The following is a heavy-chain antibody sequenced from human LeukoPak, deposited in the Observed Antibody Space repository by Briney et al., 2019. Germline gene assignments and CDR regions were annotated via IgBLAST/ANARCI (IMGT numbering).Heavy chain of an antibody. CDR1: GFTVSSDF. CDR2: IHRGGTT. J-gene: IGHJ4*02. V-gene: IGHV3-53*01. CDR3: ASGRGEK. D-gene: IGHD3-10*01. Sequence: GGSLRLSCAVSGFTVSSDFMGWVRQAPGKGLEWVSLIHRGGTTYNADSVKGRFTISRDNSQTTLYLQMNSLRAEDTALYYCASGRGEKWGQGTLVTVSS.